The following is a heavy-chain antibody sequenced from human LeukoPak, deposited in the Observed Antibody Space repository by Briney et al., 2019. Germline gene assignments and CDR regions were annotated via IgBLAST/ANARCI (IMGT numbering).Heavy chain of an antibody. CDR2: ISNDGNNK. Sequence: PGGSLRLSCAASGFTFSSYGMHWVRQAPGKGLEWVAVISNDGNNKKYADSVKGRFTISRDKSKNTLHLQMNSLRGEDTAVYYCAKDLVAGPYNYYGMDVWGQGTTVTVSS. CDR1: GFTFSSYG. D-gene: IGHD6-19*01. J-gene: IGHJ6*02. CDR3: AKDLVAGPYNYYGMDV. V-gene: IGHV3-33*03.